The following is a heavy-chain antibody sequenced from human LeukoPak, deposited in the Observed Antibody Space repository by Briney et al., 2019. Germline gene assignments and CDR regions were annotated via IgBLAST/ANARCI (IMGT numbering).Heavy chain of an antibody. Sequence: ASVKVSCKASGYTFTNYGITWVRQAPGQGLEWMGWISAYNGDTTYAQNLQGRVTMTTDTSTSTAYMELRSLTSGDTAVYYCARGPYCSGGTCYSQFLDHWGQGTLGTVSS. J-gene: IGHJ4*02. CDR2: ISAYNGDT. CDR3: ARGPYCSGGTCYSQFLDH. CDR1: GYTFTNYG. D-gene: IGHD2-15*01. V-gene: IGHV1-18*01.